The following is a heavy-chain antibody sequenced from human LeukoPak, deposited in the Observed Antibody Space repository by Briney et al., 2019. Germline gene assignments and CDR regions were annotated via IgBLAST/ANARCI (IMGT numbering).Heavy chain of an antibody. D-gene: IGHD2-15*01. CDR3: ARGGYHHGFDI. V-gene: IGHV3-74*01. CDR1: GFTFNSYW. Sequence: GGSLRLSCAASGFTFNSYWFHWVRQAPGKGLVWVSRINSDGSDTIYADSVKGPFTISRDNAKSTVYLQMNSLKAEDTAVYYCARGGYHHGFDIWGQGTMVTVSS. CDR2: INSDGSDT. J-gene: IGHJ3*02.